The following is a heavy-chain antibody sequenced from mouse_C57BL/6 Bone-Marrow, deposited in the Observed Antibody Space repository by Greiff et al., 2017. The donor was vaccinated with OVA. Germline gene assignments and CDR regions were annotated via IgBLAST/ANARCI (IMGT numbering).Heavy chain of an antibody. CDR3: ALKGYFDV. J-gene: IGHJ1*03. Sequence: QVQLKESGPGLVQPSQSLSITCTVSGFSLTSYGVHWVRQSPGKGLEWLGVIWSGGSTDYNAAFISSLSISKDNSRSQVFFEMNSLQSDDTTIYYCALKGYFDVWGTGTTVTVSS. CDR1: GFSLTSYG. V-gene: IGHV2-2*01. CDR2: IWSGGST.